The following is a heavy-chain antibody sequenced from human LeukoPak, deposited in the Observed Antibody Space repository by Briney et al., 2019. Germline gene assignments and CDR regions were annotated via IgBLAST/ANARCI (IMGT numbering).Heavy chain of an antibody. D-gene: IGHD2-2*02. V-gene: IGHV5-51*01. CDR2: IYPGDSHT. J-gene: IGHJ5*02. CDR3: ARGPYAYTSSATLGSYNWFDP. Sequence: GESLKISCKGSGYSFPNYWIGWVRQMPGKGLEWMGIIYPGDSHTRYSPSCQDQVTISVEKSISTAYLQWSSLKASDTAMYYCARGPYAYTSSATLGSYNWFDPWGQESLVTVSS. CDR1: GYSFPNYW.